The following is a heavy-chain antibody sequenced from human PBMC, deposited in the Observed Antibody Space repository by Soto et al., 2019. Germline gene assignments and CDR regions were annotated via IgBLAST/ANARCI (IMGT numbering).Heavy chain of an antibody. V-gene: IGHV4-39*01. D-gene: IGHD3-9*01. J-gene: IGHJ3*02. Sequence: SETLSLTCTVSGGSISSSSHYWGWIRQPPGKGLEWIGSIYYSGSTYYNPSLKSRVTISVDTSKNQFSLKLSSVTAADTAVYYCANTNRNYDILTGYYRGSGAFDIWGQGTMVTVSS. CDR2: IYYSGST. CDR1: GGSISSSSHY. CDR3: ANTNRNYDILTGYYRGSGAFDI.